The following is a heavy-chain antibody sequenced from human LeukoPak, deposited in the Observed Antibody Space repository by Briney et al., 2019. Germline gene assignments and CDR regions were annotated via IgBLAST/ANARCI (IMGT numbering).Heavy chain of an antibody. D-gene: IGHD1-26*01. CDR2: IYYSGST. Sequence: SETLSLTCTVSGVSISSYYWSWIRQPPGKGLEWIGYIYYSGSTNYNPSLKSRVTISVDTSKNQFSLRLSSVTAADTAVYYCAIGSGGSYYWGQGTLVTVSS. J-gene: IGHJ4*02. V-gene: IGHV4-59*01. CDR1: GVSISSYY. CDR3: AIGSGGSYY.